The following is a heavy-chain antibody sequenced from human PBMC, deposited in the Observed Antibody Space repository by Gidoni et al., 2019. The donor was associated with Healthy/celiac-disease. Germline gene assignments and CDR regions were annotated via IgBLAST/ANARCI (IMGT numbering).Heavy chain of an antibody. V-gene: IGHV1-69*02. CDR1: GGTFSSYT. CDR3: ASPPRGDDAFDI. D-gene: IGHD3-16*01. J-gene: IGHJ3*02. Sequence: QVQLVQSGAEVKKPGSSVKVSCKASGGTFSSYTISWVRQAPGQGLEWMGRIIPILGIANYAQKFQGRVTITADKSTSTAYMELSSLRSEDTAVYYCASPPRGDDAFDIWGQGTMVTVSS. CDR2: IIPILGIA.